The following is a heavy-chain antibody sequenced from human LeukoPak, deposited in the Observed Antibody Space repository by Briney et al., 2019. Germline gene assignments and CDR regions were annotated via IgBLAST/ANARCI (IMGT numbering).Heavy chain of an antibody. D-gene: IGHD3-22*01. Sequence: SETLSLTCTVSGVFISSYYWSWIRQPPGKGLEWIGYIYYSGSTNYNPSLKSRVTISVDTSKNHFSLKLSSVTAADTAVYYCARGQRITMTDWGQGTLVTVSS. CDR1: GVFISSYY. CDR3: ARGQRITMTD. CDR2: IYYSGST. J-gene: IGHJ4*02. V-gene: IGHV4-59*01.